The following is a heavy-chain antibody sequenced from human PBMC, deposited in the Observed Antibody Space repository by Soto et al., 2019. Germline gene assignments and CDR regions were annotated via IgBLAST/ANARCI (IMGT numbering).Heavy chain of an antibody. Sequence: QVQLVQSGAEVKKPGASVKVSCKASGYTFTRYGISWVRPAPGQGLEWMGWTSAYNGNTNYAQKLQGRATMPTDTSTSTAYMELRSLRSDDTAGYYCARGLAVGLVDYWGQGTLGTVSS. CDR2: TSAYNGNT. J-gene: IGHJ4*02. CDR3: ARGLAVGLVDY. V-gene: IGHV1-18*01. D-gene: IGHD6-19*01. CDR1: GYTFTRYG.